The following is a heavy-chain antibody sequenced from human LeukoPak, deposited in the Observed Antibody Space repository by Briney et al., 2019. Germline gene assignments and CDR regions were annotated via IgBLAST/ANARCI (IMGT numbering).Heavy chain of an antibody. V-gene: IGHV3-23*01. CDR2: ISGSGGST. J-gene: IGHJ4*02. D-gene: IGHD5-12*01. CDR1: GFTFSSYA. Sequence: PGGSLRLSCAASGFTFSSYAMSWVRQAPGKGLEWVSAISGSGGSTYYADSVKGRFTISRDNSKNTLYLQMNSLRAEDTAVYYCANGYSGYDQPFDCWGQGTLVTVSS. CDR3: ANGYSGYDQPFDC.